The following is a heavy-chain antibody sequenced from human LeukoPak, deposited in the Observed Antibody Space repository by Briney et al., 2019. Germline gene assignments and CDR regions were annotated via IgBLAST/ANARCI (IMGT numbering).Heavy chain of an antibody. J-gene: IGHJ5*02. CDR2: TYYRSKWYN. V-gene: IGHV6-1*01. CDR3: ATSTSSWFFGFDP. Sequence: SQTLSLTCAISGFSVSSNSVAWNCITQSPSRGLEALGRTYYRSKWYNDYAISVKSRITINPDTSKNQFSLQLNSVTPEDTAVYYCATSTSSWFFGFDPWGQGTLVTVSS. D-gene: IGHD6-13*01. CDR1: GFSVSSNSVA.